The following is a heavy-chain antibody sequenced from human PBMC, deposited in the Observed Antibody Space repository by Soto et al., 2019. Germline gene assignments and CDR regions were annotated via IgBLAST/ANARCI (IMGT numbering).Heavy chain of an antibody. CDR2: ISGSGVST. CDR3: AKDFPIFGVDLLPSDN. Sequence: GSLRLSCAASGFTFASYAMSWVRQAPGKGLEWVSGISGSGVSTYYADSVKGRFTISRDNSKNTLYLQMNSLRAEDTAVYYCAKDFPIFGVDLLPSDNWGQGILVTVSS. J-gene: IGHJ4*02. V-gene: IGHV3-23*01. D-gene: IGHD3-3*01. CDR1: GFTFASYA.